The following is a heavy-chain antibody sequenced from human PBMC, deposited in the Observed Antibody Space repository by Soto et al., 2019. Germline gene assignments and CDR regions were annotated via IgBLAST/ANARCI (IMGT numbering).Heavy chain of an antibody. CDR3: ARDFSGVYSYGPGES. D-gene: IGHD3-10*01. CDR1: GFAFWGDW. V-gene: IGHV3-7*01. J-gene: IGHJ5*02. CDR2: IKQDGSEK. Sequence: GGSLRLSCVASGFAFWGDWMSWVRQAPGKGLEWVANIKQDGSEKQYLDSVRGRFTISRDNSKNSVYLQMNSLRAEDTGVYYCARDFSGVYSYGPGESSGQGTLVTVYS.